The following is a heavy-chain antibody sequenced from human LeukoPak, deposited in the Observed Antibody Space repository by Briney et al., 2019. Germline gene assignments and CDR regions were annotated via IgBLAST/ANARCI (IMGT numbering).Heavy chain of an antibody. Sequence: GGSLRLSCAASGFTFSSYSMNWVRQAPGKGLEWVGRIKSKTDGGTTDYAAPVKGRFTISRDDSKNTLYLQMNSLKTEDTAVYYCTTDLGSGYAIDAFDIWGQGTMVTVSS. D-gene: IGHD3-22*01. J-gene: IGHJ3*02. CDR2: IKSKTDGGTT. CDR3: TTDLGSGYAIDAFDI. V-gene: IGHV3-15*01. CDR1: GFTFSSYS.